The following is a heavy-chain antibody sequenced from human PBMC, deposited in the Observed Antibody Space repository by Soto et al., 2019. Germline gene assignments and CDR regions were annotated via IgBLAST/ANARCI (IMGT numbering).Heavy chain of an antibody. CDR2: INPDGRTI. CDR1: AFSVSTPW. J-gene: IGHJ4*02. V-gene: IGHV3-74*01. D-gene: IGHD3-22*01. CDR3: ARAPTTYYYDSSGLDY. Sequence: GGSLSLSCSASAFSVSTPWMHWVRQAPGEGLVWFSRINPDGRTINYADSVKGRFTTSRDNSKNALYLQMNTLRAEDTAVYYCARAPTTYYYDSSGLDYWGQGTLVTVSS.